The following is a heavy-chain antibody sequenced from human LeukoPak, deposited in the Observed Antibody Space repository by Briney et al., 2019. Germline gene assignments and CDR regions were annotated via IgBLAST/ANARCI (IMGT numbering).Heavy chain of an antibody. CDR2: LSGSGGST. CDR1: GITLSNYG. D-gene: IGHD3-22*01. V-gene: IGHV3-23*01. CDR3: AKRGVVIRVILVGFHKEAYYFDS. J-gene: IGHJ4*02. Sequence: GGSLRLSCAVSGITLSNYGMTWVRQAPGKGLEWVAGLSGSGGSTNYADSVKGRFTISRDNAKNTLYLQMNSLRAEDTAVYFCAKRGVVIRVILVGFHKEAYYFDSWGQGVLVTVSS.